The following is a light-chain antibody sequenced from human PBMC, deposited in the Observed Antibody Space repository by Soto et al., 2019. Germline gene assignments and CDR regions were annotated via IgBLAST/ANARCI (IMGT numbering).Light chain of an antibody. J-gene: IGKJ1*01. Sequence: ALTQSPGTLSSSPGERATLSCRASQSVSSNYLAWYQQKPGQAPRLLIYGASSRATGIPDRFSGSGSGTDFTLTISRLEPEDFAVYYCQQFGSSSWTFGQGTKV. CDR1: QSVSSNY. CDR2: GAS. V-gene: IGKV3-20*01. CDR3: QQFGSSSWT.